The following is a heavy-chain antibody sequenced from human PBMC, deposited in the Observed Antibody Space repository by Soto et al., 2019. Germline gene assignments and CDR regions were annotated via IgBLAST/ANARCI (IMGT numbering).Heavy chain of an antibody. J-gene: IGHJ6*02. Sequence: GGSLRLSCAASAFTFSSYSMNWVRQAPGKGLEWVSSISSSSSYIYYADSVKGRFTNSRDNAKNSLYLQMNSLRAEDTAVYYCARAFTIFGVVIIGSGMDVWGQGTTVTVSS. V-gene: IGHV3-21*01. CDR2: ISSSSSYI. D-gene: IGHD3-3*01. CDR3: ARAFTIFGVVIIGSGMDV. CDR1: AFTFSSYS.